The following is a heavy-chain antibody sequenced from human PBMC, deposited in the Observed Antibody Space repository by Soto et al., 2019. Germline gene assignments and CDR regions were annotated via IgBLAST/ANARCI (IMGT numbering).Heavy chain of an antibody. J-gene: IGHJ4*02. CDR2: IYWDDDK. V-gene: IGHV2-5*02. CDR3: AHSGYDILTGYYFPDY. D-gene: IGHD3-9*01. CDR1: GFSLSTSGVG. Sequence: QITLKESGLTLVKPTQTLTLTCTFSGFSLSTSGVGVGWIRQPPGKALEWLALIYWDDDKRYSPSLKSRLTITKDTSKNQVVLTMTNMDPVDTATYYCAHSGYDILTGYYFPDYWGQGTLVTVSS.